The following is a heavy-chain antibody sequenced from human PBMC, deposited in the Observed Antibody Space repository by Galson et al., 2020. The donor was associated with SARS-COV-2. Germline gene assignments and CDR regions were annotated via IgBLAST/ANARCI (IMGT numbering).Heavy chain of an antibody. D-gene: IGHD6-19*01. Sequence: ASVKVSCKASGYTFTSYDINWVRQATGQGHEWMGWMNPNSGNTGYAQQFQGRVTMTRNTSISTAYMELSSLRSEDTAVYYCARGQWLGMYYFDYWGQGTLVTVSS. CDR3: ARGQWLGMYYFDY. CDR2: MNPNSGNT. J-gene: IGHJ4*02. CDR1: GYTFTSYD. V-gene: IGHV1-8*01.